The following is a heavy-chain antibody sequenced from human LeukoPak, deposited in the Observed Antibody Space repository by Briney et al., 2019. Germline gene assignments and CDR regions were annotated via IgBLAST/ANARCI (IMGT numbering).Heavy chain of an antibody. CDR2: ISSSSSFI. V-gene: IGHV3-21*01. J-gene: IGHJ4*02. CDR3: ARDPPLGSCSTISCPHLDY. D-gene: IGHD2-2*01. Sequence: GGSLRPSCAASGFTFSRYSMNWVRQAPGKGLEWVSSISSSSSFIYYADSVKGRFTISRDNAKNSLYLQMNSLRAEDTAVHYCARDPPLGSCSTISCPHLDYWGQGTLVTVSS. CDR1: GFTFSRYS.